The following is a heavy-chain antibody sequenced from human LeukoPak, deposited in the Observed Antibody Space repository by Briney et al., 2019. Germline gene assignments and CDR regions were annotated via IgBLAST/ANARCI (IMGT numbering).Heavy chain of an antibody. Sequence: SGGSPRLSCATSGFTFSAYSMNWVRQAPGKGLEWVSSISGSSIYINYADSVKGRFTISSDNAKNSLDLQMNSLRAEDTAVYYCARALYDSSGYYFDYWGQGTLVTVSS. CDR2: ISGSSIYI. CDR1: GFTFSAYS. J-gene: IGHJ4*02. CDR3: ARALYDSSGYYFDY. V-gene: IGHV3-21*01. D-gene: IGHD3-22*01.